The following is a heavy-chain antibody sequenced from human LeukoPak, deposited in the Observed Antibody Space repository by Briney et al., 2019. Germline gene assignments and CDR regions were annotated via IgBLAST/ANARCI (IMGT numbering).Heavy chain of an antibody. CDR3: ARGGHRQKEF. CDR2: IKHDGSDK. D-gene: IGHD3-10*01. J-gene: IGHJ4*02. Sequence: GGSLRLSCSASGFTFSNYWMTWVRQSPGKGLEWVAIIKHDGSDKYCVDSVKGRFTISRDNAKNSLYLQMSSLRAEDTAVYYCARGGHRQKEFWGQGALVTVSS. CDR1: GFTFSNYW. V-gene: IGHV3-7*01.